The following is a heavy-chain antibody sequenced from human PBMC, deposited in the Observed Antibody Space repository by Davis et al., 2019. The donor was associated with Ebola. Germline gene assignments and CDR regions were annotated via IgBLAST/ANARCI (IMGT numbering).Heavy chain of an antibody. CDR3: AAGYMTVVTGKWFGP. CDR2: ISYSGST. D-gene: IGHD5-12*01. V-gene: IGHV4-61*01. J-gene: IGHJ5*02. CDR1: GASVSTPPYY. Sequence: PSETLSLTCTVSGASVSTPPYYWSWIRQPPGKRLEWIGHISYSGSTIYNPSLTSRITMSVDTSKKQFHLNLNSVTAADTAVYYCAAGYMTVVTGKWFGPWGQGILVTVSS.